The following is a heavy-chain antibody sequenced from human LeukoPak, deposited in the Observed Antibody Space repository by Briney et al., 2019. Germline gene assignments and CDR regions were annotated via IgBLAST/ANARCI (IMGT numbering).Heavy chain of an antibody. CDR2: ISDSGVST. D-gene: IGHD5-12*01. CDR1: GSTFSTYA. Sequence: GGSLRLSCAASGSTFSTYAMRWVRQAPGKGLEWVSSISDSGVSTYYADSVKARFTISRDNSKNTLYLQMNSLRVEDTAVYYCAKLLRPNSYYGMDVWGKGTTVTVSP. V-gene: IGHV3-23*01. CDR3: AKLLRPNSYYGMDV. J-gene: IGHJ6*04.